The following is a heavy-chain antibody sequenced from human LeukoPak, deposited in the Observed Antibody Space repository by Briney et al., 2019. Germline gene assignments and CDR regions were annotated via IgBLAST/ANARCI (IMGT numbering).Heavy chain of an antibody. CDR3: ARSAPGTGYTA. CDR2: MNPNSGNT. J-gene: IGHJ4*02. CDR1: GYTFTNDD. V-gene: IGHV1-8*01. D-gene: IGHD3-9*01. Sequence: ASVRVSCKASGYTFTNDDISWVQQATGQGLEWIGKMNPNSGNTGYAQKFQGRVTMTRSTSVSTVHMELNSLTSEDTAVYFCARSAPGTGYTAWGQGTLVTVSS.